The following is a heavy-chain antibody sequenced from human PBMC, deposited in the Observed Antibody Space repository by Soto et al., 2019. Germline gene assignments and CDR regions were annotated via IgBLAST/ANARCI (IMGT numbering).Heavy chain of an antibody. V-gene: IGHV3-30-3*01. J-gene: IGHJ4*02. CDR2: ISYDGSNK. CDR3: ARGLGQWLAGFDY. D-gene: IGHD6-19*01. Sequence: QVQLVESGGGVVQPGRSLRLSCAASGFTFSSYAMHWVRQAPGKGLEWVAVISYDGSNKYYADSVKGRFTISRDNSKNTLYLQMNSLRAEDTAVYYCARGLGQWLAGFDYWGQGTLVTVSS. CDR1: GFTFSSYA.